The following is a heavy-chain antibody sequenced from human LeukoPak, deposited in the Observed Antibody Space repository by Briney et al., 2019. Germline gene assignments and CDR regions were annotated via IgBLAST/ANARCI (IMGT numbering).Heavy chain of an antibody. CDR2: IYISGSN. D-gene: IGHD2/OR15-2a*01. V-gene: IGHV4-4*07. CDR1: GGSISSYF. Sequence: PSETLSLTCTVSGGSISSYFWSWIRQPAGKGLEWIGRIYISGSNNYNPSLESRVTMSVDTSKNQFSLKLSSVTAADTAVYYCARAFGPNDAFDIWGQGTMVTVSS. J-gene: IGHJ3*02. CDR3: ARAFGPNDAFDI.